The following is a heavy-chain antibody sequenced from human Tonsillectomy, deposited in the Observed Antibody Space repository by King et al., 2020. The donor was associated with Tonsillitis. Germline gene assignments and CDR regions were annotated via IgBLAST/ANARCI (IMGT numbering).Heavy chain of an antibody. D-gene: IGHD1-26*01. Sequence: VQLQESGPGLVKPSETLSLTCTVSGGSISSYYWSWIRQPPGKGLEWIGYIYYSGSTNYNPSHKSRVTISVDTSKNQFSLKLSSVTAADTAVYYCARRRGSYYYFDYWGQGTLVTVSS. CDR2: IYYSGST. J-gene: IGHJ4*02. CDR1: GGSISSYY. V-gene: IGHV4-59*08. CDR3: ARRRGSYYYFDY.